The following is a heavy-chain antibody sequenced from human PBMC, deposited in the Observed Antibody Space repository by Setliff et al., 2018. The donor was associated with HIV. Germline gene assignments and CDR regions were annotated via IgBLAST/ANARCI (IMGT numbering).Heavy chain of an antibody. CDR3: ARVPGYSSGSSYMEV. J-gene: IGHJ6*03. V-gene: IGHV4-61*10. D-gene: IGHD6-19*01. CDR1: GGSISSGSYY. CDR2: VYHSGTGTI. Sequence: SETLSLTCTVSGGSISSGSYYWSWIRQPAGKGLEWIGYVYHSGTGTIRYNPSLKSRVTISVDTSKKQFSLKRRSVTAADTAIYYCARVPGYSSGSSYMEVWGKGTTVTVSS.